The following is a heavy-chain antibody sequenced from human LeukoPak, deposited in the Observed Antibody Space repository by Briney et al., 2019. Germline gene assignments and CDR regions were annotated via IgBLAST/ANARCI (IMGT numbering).Heavy chain of an antibody. CDR3: ARAGGKSHGVYYYGMDV. D-gene: IGHD4-23*01. Sequence: PSETLSLTCGVSGGSISSGGYYWSWIRQHPGKGLEWIGYIYYSGSTYYNPSLKSRVTISVDTSKNQFSLKLSSVTAADTAVYYCARAGGKSHGVYYYGMDVWGQGTTVTVSS. V-gene: IGHV4-31*11. J-gene: IGHJ6*02. CDR2: IYYSGST. CDR1: GGSISSGGYY.